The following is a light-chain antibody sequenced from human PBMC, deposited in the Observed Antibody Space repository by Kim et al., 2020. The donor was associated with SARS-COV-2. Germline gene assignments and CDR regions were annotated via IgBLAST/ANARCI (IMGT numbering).Light chain of an antibody. Sequence: SLSPGERATLSCRASQSVSRNYLAWYQQRPGQTPRLLMYAASSRATVFPDRFSGSGSGTDFTLTISRLEPEDFAVYYCQQYGNSVTFGGGTKVDIK. CDR1: QSVSRNY. J-gene: IGKJ4*01. V-gene: IGKV3-20*01. CDR2: AAS. CDR3: QQYGNSVT.